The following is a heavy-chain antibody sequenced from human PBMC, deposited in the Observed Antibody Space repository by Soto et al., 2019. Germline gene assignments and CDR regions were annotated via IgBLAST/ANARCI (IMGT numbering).Heavy chain of an antibody. CDR1: GYTFTSYG. CDR2: ISAYNGNT. J-gene: IGHJ3*02. Sequence: ASVKVSCKASGYTFTSYGISWVRQAPGQGLEWMGWISAYNGNTNYAQKLQGRVTMTTDTSTSTAYMELRSLRSDDTAVYYCARAIFLEWFTGKHGVAFDIWGQGTMVTVSS. D-gene: IGHD3-3*01. V-gene: IGHV1-18*01. CDR3: ARAIFLEWFTGKHGVAFDI.